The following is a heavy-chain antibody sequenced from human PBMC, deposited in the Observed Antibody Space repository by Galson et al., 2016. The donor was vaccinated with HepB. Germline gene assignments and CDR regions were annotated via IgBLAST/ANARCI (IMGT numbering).Heavy chain of an antibody. J-gene: IGHJ2*01. V-gene: IGHV3-23*01. Sequence: SLRLSCAASGFSFRNFAISWVRQAPGKGLEWVSGISGSGDSTYYADSVKGRFTISRDNSNNTLYLQMDTLRAEDTAVYYCAKLRGRWYFDVWGRGTLVTVSS. CDR3: AKLRGRWYFDV. D-gene: IGHD3-10*01. CDR1: GFSFRNFA. CDR2: ISGSGDST.